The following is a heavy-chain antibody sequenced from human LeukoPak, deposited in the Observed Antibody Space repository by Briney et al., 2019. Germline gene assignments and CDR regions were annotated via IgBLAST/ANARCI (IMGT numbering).Heavy chain of an antibody. Sequence: GGSLRLSCAASGFTFSNAWMSWVRQAPGKGLEWVGRIKSKTDGGTTDYAAPVKGRFTISRDDSKNTLYLQMNSLRAEDTAVYYCARDYVAVASNWGQGTLVTVSS. V-gene: IGHV3-15*01. CDR2: IKSKTDGGTT. CDR3: ARDYVAVASN. CDR1: GFTFSNAW. J-gene: IGHJ4*02. D-gene: IGHD6-19*01.